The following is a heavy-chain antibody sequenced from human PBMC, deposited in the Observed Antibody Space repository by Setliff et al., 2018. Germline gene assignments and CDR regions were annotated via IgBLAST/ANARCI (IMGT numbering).Heavy chain of an antibody. V-gene: IGHV1-69*05. CDR2: TIPIFGTT. J-gene: IGHJ6*03. D-gene: IGHD3-22*01. CDR3: VREGVDSRSSTDYRYYMDV. Sequence: GASVKVSCKASGGTFSDYGISWVRQAPGQGLEWMGGTIPIFGTTDYAQKFLGRVTIITDESTSTAFMQLSSLRSEDTAVYYCVREGVDSRSSTDYRYYMDVWGKGTTVTVSS. CDR1: GGTFSDYG.